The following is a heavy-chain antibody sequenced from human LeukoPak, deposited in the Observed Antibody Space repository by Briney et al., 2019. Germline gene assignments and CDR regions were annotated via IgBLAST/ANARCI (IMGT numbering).Heavy chain of an antibody. CDR3: ARVDMAIIDY. D-gene: IGHD5-24*01. CDR2: IYPDDSDT. Sequence: GESLKISCKGSGYTFTSYWIGWVRQMPGKGLEWMGIIYPDDSDTRYSPSFQGQVTMSADKSISTAYLQWSSLKASDTAMYYCARVDMAIIDYCGQGTLVTVSS. CDR1: GYTFTSYW. J-gene: IGHJ4*02. V-gene: IGHV5-51*01.